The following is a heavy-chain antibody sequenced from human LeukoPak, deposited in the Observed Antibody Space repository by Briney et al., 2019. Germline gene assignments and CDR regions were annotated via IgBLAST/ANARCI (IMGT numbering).Heavy chain of an antibody. J-gene: IGHJ6*02. CDR3: AKDSGIAAIDYYGMDV. CDR2: ISWNSGSI. CDR1: GFTFDDYA. D-gene: IGHD6-13*01. Sequence: SLRLSCAASGFTFDDYAMHWVRQAPGKGLEWVSGISWNSGSIGYADSVKGRFTISRDNAKNSLYLQMNSLRAEGTALYYCAKDSGIAAIDYYGMDVWGQGTTVTVSS. V-gene: IGHV3-9*01.